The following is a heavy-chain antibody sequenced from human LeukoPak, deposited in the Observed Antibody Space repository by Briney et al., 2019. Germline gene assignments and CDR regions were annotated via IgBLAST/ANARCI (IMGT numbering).Heavy chain of an antibody. CDR2: ISYDGSNK. CDR1: GFTFSSYG. D-gene: IGHD5-18*01. Sequence: GGSLRLSCAASGFTFSSYGMHWVRQAPGKGLEWVAVISYDGSNKYYADSVKGRFTISRDNSKNTLYLQMNSLRAEETAVYYCAKDLVDTAMVLDYWGQGTLVTVSS. CDR3: AKDLVDTAMVLDY. J-gene: IGHJ4*02. V-gene: IGHV3-30*18.